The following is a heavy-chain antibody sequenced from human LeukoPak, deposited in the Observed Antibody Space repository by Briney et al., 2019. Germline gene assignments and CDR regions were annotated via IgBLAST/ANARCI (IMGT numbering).Heavy chain of an antibody. CDR2: IYSGGTT. J-gene: IGHJ4*02. D-gene: IGHD5-12*01. CDR1: GFTVSSNY. Sequence: GGSLRLSCAASGFTVSSNYMSWVRQAPGKGLEWVSLIYSGGTTYSADSVKGRFTISRDNSKNTLHLQMNSLRAEDTAVYYCAKVYSGYEYYFDYWGQGTLVTVSS. CDR3: AKVYSGYEYYFDY. V-gene: IGHV3-53*01.